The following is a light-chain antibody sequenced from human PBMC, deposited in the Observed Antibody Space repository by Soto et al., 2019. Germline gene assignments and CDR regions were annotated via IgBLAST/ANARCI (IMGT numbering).Light chain of an antibody. CDR3: SSYTSSSTPDV. CDR2: DVS. Sequence: QSALTQPASVSGSPGQSITISCTGTSSDVGGYNYVSWYQQHPGKAPKLMIYDVSNRPSGVSNRFSGSKSGHTASLTISGLQAEDEAEYYCSSYTSSSTPDVFGTGTKLTVL. J-gene: IGLJ1*01. V-gene: IGLV2-14*01. CDR1: SSDVGGYNY.